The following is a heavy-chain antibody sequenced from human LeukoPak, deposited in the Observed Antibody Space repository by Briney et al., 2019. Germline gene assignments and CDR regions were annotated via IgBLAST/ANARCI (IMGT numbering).Heavy chain of an antibody. CDR1: GYSFTSGHY. V-gene: IGHV4-38-2*01. Sequence: SETLSLTCSVSGYSFTSGHYWGWIRQPPGKGLEWIGNIYHTGSTHYNPSLKSRVTISVDTSKNQFSLKLNSVTAADTAVYYCARYCSSTSCILRGFDYWGQGTLVTVSS. D-gene: IGHD2-2*01. J-gene: IGHJ4*02. CDR2: IYHTGST. CDR3: ARYCSSTSCILRGFDY.